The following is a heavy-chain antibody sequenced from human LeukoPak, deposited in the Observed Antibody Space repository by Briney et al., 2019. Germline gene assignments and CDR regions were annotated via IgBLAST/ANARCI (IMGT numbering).Heavy chain of an antibody. V-gene: IGHV1-8*01. CDR1: GYTFTSYD. CDR2: MNPNSGNT. Sequence: ASVKVSCKASGYTFTSYDINWVRQATGQGLEWMGWMNPNSGNTGYAQKFQGRVTMTRNTSISTAYMELSSLRSEDTAVYYCATTRIAAAGTTEYFQHWGQGTLVTVSS. J-gene: IGHJ1*01. D-gene: IGHD6-13*01. CDR3: ATTRIAAAGTTEYFQH.